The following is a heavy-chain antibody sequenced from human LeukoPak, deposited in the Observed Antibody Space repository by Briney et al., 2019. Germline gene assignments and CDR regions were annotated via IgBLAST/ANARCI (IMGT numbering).Heavy chain of an antibody. J-gene: IGHJ6*03. CDR3: ARMGSEYYYYYMDV. CDR2: IYTSGST. V-gene: IGHV4-4*07. Sequence: SETLSLTCTVSGGSISSYYWSWIRQPAGKGLEWIGRIYTSGSTNYNPSLKSRVTISVDKSKNQFSLKLSSVTAADTAVYYCARMGSEYYYYYMDVWGKGTTDTVSS. D-gene: IGHD3-10*01. CDR1: GGSISSYY.